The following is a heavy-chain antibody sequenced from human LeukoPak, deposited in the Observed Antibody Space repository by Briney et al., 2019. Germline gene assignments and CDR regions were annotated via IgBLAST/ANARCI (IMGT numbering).Heavy chain of an antibody. Sequence: PSQTLSLTCTVSGGSISSGGYYWSWISQHPGKGLEWIGYIYYSGSTYYNPSLKSRVTISVDTSKNQFSLKLSSVTAADTAVYYCARARDWDYTFDYWGQGTLVTVSS. D-gene: IGHD1-7*01. J-gene: IGHJ4*02. CDR2: IYYSGST. V-gene: IGHV4-31*03. CDR1: GGSISSGGYY. CDR3: ARARDWDYTFDY.